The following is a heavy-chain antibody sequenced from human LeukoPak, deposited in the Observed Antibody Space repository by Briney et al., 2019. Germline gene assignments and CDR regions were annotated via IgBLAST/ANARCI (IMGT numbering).Heavy chain of an antibody. V-gene: IGHV5-51*01. J-gene: IGHJ4*02. CDR2: IYPADSST. Sequence: GESLKISCKGSGYSFATSWIGWVRQMPGKGLEWMGLIYPADSSTRYSPSFQGQITISAGNSINTAYLQWSSLKASDTAMYYCARRDDSKAFDYWGQGTLVTVSS. CDR3: ARRDDSKAFDY. CDR1: GYSFATSW. D-gene: IGHD3-22*01.